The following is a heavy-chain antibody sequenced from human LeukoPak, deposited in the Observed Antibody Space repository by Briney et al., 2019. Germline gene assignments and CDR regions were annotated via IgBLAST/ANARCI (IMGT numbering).Heavy chain of an antibody. CDR2: INHSGST. Sequence: SETLSLTCAVYGGSFSGYYWSWIRQPPGKGLEWIGEINHSGSTNYNPSLKSRVTISVDTSKNQFSLKLSSVTAADTAVYYCARGGGKIRFGESNWFDPWGQGTLVTVSS. D-gene: IGHD3-10*01. CDR3: ARGGGKIRFGESNWFDP. J-gene: IGHJ5*02. V-gene: IGHV4-34*01. CDR1: GGSFSGYY.